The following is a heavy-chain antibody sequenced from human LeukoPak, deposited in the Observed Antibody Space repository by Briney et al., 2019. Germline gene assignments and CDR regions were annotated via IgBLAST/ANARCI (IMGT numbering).Heavy chain of an antibody. D-gene: IGHD5-12*01. J-gene: IGHJ4*02. CDR1: GFTFSDYY. V-gene: IGHV3-11*04. CDR3: AKNEVWWLPDS. CDR2: ISSSGSTI. Sequence: PGGSLRLSCAASGFTFSDYYMSWIRQAPGKGLEWVSYISSSGSTIYYADSVKGRFTISRDNSKNTLYLQMNSLRADDTALYYCAKNEVWWLPDSWGQGTLVTVSS.